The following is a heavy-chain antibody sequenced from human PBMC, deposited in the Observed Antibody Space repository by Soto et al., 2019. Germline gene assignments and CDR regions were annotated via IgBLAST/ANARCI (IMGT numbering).Heavy chain of an antibody. CDR2: ISSSGSTI. CDR3: ARIRRLGAAPYYYYYGMDV. J-gene: IGHJ6*02. Sequence: GGSLRLSCAASGFTFSSYEMNWVRQAPGKGLEWVSYISSSGSTIYYADSVKGRFTISRDNAKNSLYLQMNSLRAEDTAVYYCARIRRLGAAPYYYYYGMDVWGQGTTVTVSS. V-gene: IGHV3-48*03. CDR1: GFTFSSYE. D-gene: IGHD3-10*01.